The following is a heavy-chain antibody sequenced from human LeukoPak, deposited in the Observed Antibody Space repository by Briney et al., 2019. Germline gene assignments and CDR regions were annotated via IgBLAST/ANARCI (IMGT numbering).Heavy chain of an antibody. CDR1: GGSISSYY. Sequence: PSETLSLTCTVSGGSISSYYWSWIRQPAGKGLEWIGRIYTSGSTNYNPSLKSRVTMSVDTSKNQFSLKLSSVTAADTAVYYCARSPYSSGWYAFDIWGQGTMVTVSS. D-gene: IGHD6-19*01. V-gene: IGHV4-4*07. J-gene: IGHJ3*02. CDR3: ARSPYSSGWYAFDI. CDR2: IYTSGST.